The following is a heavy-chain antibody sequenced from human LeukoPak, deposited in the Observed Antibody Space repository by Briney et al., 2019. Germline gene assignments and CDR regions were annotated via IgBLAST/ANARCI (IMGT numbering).Heavy chain of an antibody. Sequence: GGSLRHSCAASGVSFISYGMHWVRQAPGKGLEWVGVISDDGRRKDYGDSVKGRFTISRDNSKDTLYLQMNSLRAEDTAVYYCAKRPSDYGDYVSYFDYWGQGTLVTVSS. J-gene: IGHJ4*02. CDR3: AKRPSDYGDYVSYFDY. V-gene: IGHV3-30*18. CDR2: ISDDGRRK. CDR1: GVSFISYG. D-gene: IGHD4-17*01.